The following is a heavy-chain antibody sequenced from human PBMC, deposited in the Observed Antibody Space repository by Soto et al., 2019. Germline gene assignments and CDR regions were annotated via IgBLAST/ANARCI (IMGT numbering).Heavy chain of an antibody. J-gene: IGHJ4*02. V-gene: IGHV3-21*01. Sequence: GGSLRLSCAASGFTFSSYSMNWVRQAPGKGLEWVSSISSSSYIYYADSVKGRFTISRDNAKNSLYLQMNSLRAEDTAVYYCASTDPAITMIVVATIDYWGQGTLVTVSS. CDR2: ISSSSYI. CDR1: GFTFSSYS. CDR3: ASTDPAITMIVVATIDY. D-gene: IGHD3-22*01.